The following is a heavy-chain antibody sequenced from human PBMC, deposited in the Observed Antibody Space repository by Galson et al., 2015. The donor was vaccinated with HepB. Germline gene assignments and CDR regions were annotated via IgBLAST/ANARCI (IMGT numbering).Heavy chain of an antibody. V-gene: IGHV3-66*01. J-gene: IGHJ6*01. D-gene: IGHD6-13*01. CDR2: IYSGGST. CDR1: GFIVSSNY. CDR3: ARGGYSSSCLHQGPIGLPPGTLLQEHL. Sequence: SLRLSCAASGFIVSSNYMSWVRQAPGKGLEWVSVIYSGGSTYYADSVKGRFTISRDNSKNTLYLQMNSLRAEDTAVYYCARGGYSSSCLHQGPIGLPPGTLLQEHLWG.